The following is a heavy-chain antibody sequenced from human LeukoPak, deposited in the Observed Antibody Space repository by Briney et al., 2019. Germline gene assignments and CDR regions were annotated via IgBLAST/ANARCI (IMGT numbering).Heavy chain of an antibody. D-gene: IGHD6-19*01. J-gene: IGHJ6*04. CDR2: IYSGGST. V-gene: IGHV3-53*01. Sequence: PGGSLRLSCAASGFTVSSNYMSWVRQAPGKGLEWVSVIYSGGSTYYADSVKGRFTIPRDNSKNTLYLQMNSLRAEDTAVYHCARLSSGWYYGMDVWGKGTTVTVSS. CDR1: GFTVSSNY. CDR3: ARLSSGWYYGMDV.